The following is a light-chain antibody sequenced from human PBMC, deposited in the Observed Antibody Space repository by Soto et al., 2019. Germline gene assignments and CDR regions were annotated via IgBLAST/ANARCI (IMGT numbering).Light chain of an antibody. Sequence: QSALTQPPSASGSLGQSVTISCTGTSSDVGGYNYVSWHQQHPGKAPKLMIYEVTERPSGVPDRFSGSKSGNTASLTISGLQDEDEADYYCSSFAGGGNPVLFGGGTKLTVL. CDR1: SSDVGGYNY. CDR3: SSFAGGGNPVL. V-gene: IGLV2-8*01. J-gene: IGLJ2*01. CDR2: EVT.